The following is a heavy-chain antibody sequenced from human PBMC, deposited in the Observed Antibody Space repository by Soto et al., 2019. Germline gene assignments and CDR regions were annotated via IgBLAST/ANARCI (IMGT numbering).Heavy chain of an antibody. CDR3: AKVGPSGYTYGYVDS. Sequence: SLILSCAASGFTFSNYGMHLVRQAPGKGLEWVAVISYDGSNKYYADSVKGRFTISRDNSKNTVYLQMNSLWGEDTAVYYCAKVGPSGYTYGYVDSWGPGTLVTVSS. D-gene: IGHD5-18*01. CDR2: ISYDGSNK. J-gene: IGHJ4*02. CDR1: GFTFSNYG. V-gene: IGHV3-30*18.